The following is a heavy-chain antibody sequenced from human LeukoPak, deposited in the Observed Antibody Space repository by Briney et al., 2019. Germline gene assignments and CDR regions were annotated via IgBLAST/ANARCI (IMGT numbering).Heavy chain of an antibody. CDR2: INHSGST. CDR1: GGSFTGYY. Sequence: SQTLSLTCAVYGGSFTGYYWSWIRQPPRQGLGWDGEINHSGSTNYNPSLKSRVTISLDTSKKQFSLKLSSVTAADTAVYYCESTERCSTTCPLDSWGQGTLVTVSS. V-gene: IGHV4-34*01. D-gene: IGHD2-2*01. CDR3: ESTERCSTTCPLDS. J-gene: IGHJ4*02.